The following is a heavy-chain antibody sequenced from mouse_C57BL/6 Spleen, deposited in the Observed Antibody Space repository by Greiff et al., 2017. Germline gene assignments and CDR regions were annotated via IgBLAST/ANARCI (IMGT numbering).Heavy chain of an antibody. CDR3: AKIDYYDYDGYAMDY. Sequence: VQLQQSGPGLVQPSQSLSITCTVSGFSLTSYGVHWVRQSPGKGLEWLGVIWRGGSTDYNAAFMSRLSITKDNSKSQVFFKMNSLQADDTAIYYCAKIDYYDYDGYAMDYWGQGTSVTVSS. CDR2: IWRGGST. CDR1: GFSLTSYG. V-gene: IGHV2-5*01. J-gene: IGHJ4*01. D-gene: IGHD2-4*01.